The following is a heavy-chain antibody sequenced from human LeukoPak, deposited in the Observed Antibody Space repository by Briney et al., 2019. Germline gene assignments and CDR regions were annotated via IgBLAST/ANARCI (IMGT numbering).Heavy chain of an antibody. CDR3: ARAGIAAISFDY. Sequence: SVKVSCRASGYTFTGYYMNWVRQAPGQGLEWMGWINPNSGGTNYAQKFQGWVTMTRDTSISTAYMELSRLRSDDTAVYYCARAGIAAISFDYWGQGTLVTVSS. CDR1: GYTFTGYY. D-gene: IGHD6-13*01. V-gene: IGHV1-2*04. CDR2: INPNSGGT. J-gene: IGHJ4*02.